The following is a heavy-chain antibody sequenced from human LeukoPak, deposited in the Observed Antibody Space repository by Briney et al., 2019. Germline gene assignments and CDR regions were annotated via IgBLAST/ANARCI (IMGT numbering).Heavy chain of an antibody. Sequence: ASVKVSCKASGYTFTGYYMHWVRQAPGQGLEWMGWINPNSGGTNYAQKFQGRVTITRNTSISTAYMELSSLRSEDTAVYYCARGKESGYYQDYWGQGTLVTVSS. CDR3: ARGKESGYYQDY. D-gene: IGHD3-22*01. CDR2: INPNSGGT. V-gene: IGHV1-2*02. CDR1: GYTFTGYY. J-gene: IGHJ4*02.